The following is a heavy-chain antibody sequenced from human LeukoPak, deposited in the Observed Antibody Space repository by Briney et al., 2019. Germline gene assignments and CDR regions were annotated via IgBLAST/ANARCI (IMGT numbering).Heavy chain of an antibody. Sequence: PGGSLRLSCAASGLTVSSNYMSWVRQSPGKGLEWVSFIYIDGSTHFADSVKGRFSLSRDNSKNTMYLQMNSLRAEDTAVYYCAREGQIKNRYYGMDVWGQGTTVTVSS. D-gene: IGHD2/OR15-2a*01. V-gene: IGHV3-53*01. CDR2: IYIDGST. CDR3: AREGQIKNRYYGMDV. J-gene: IGHJ6*02. CDR1: GLTVSSNY.